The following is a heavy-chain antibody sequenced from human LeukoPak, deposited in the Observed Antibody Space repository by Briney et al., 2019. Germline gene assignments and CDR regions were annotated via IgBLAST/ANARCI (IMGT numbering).Heavy chain of an antibody. CDR3: ARGAPIVVVH. CDR1: GFTVSSNY. CDR2: IYSGGST. Sequence: TGGSLRLSCAASGFTVSSNYMSWVRQAPGKGLEWVSVIYSGGSTYYADSVKGRFTISRDNSKNTLYLQMSSLRAEDTAVYYCARGAPIVVVHWGQGTLVTVSS. J-gene: IGHJ4*02. V-gene: IGHV3-66*01. D-gene: IGHD3-22*01.